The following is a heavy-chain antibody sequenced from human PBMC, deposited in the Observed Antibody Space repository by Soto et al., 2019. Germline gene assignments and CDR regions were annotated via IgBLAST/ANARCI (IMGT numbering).Heavy chain of an antibody. CDR3: ARGGHYDYVWGSYRHLYYYYGMDV. Sequence: ASVKVSCKASGYTFTSYYMHWVRQAPGQGLEWMGIINPSGGSTSYAQKFQGRVTMTRDTSTSTVYMELSSLRSEDTAVYYCARGGHYDYVWGSYRHLYYYYGMDVWGQGTTVTVS. CDR2: INPSGGST. D-gene: IGHD3-16*02. CDR1: GYTFTSYY. V-gene: IGHV1-46*01. J-gene: IGHJ6*02.